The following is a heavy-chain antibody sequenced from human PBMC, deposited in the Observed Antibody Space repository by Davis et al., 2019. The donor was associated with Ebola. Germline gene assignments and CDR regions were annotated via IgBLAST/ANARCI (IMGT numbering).Heavy chain of an antibody. Sequence: ASVKVSCKASGYTFTSYDINWVRQATGQGLEWMGWMNPNSGNTGYAQKFQGRVTITRDTSASTAYMELSSLRSEDTAVYYCARVGYSGYVGYYYGMDAWGQGTTVTVSS. J-gene: IGHJ6*02. CDR3: ARVGYSGYVGYYYGMDA. D-gene: IGHD5-12*01. CDR2: MNPNSGNT. V-gene: IGHV1-8*01. CDR1: GYTFTSYD.